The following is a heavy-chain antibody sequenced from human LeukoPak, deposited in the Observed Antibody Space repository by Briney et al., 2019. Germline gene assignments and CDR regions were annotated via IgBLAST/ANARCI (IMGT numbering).Heavy chain of an antibody. V-gene: IGHV1-69*04. CDR2: IIPNLGIA. CDR1: GGTFSSYA. Sequence: SVKVSCRASGGTFSSYAISWVRQAPGQGLEWMGRIIPNLGIANYAQKFQGRVTITADKSTSTAYMELSSLRSEDTAVYYCASLTYYYDSSGYWDNWFDPWGQGTLVTVSS. J-gene: IGHJ5*02. CDR3: ASLTYYYDSSGYWDNWFDP. D-gene: IGHD3-22*01.